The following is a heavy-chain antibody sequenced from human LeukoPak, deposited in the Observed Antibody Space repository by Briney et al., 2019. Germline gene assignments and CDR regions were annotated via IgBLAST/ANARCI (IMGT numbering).Heavy chain of an antibody. CDR2: INHSGST. V-gene: IGHV4-34*01. D-gene: IGHD2-21*02. J-gene: IGHJ4*02. Sequence: SETLSLTCAVYGGSFSGYYWSWIRQPPGKGLEWIGEINHSGSTNYNPSLTSRVTISVDTSKNQFSLKLSSVTAADTAVYYCARVAVVVTAIVFDYWGQGTLVTVSS. CDR3: ARVAVVVTAIVFDY. CDR1: GGSFSGYY.